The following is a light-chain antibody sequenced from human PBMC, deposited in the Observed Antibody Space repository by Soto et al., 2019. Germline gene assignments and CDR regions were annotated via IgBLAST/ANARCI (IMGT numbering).Light chain of an antibody. J-gene: IGKJ5*01. V-gene: IGKV1-5*01. Sequence: DIQMTQSPSTLSASVGDRVTITCRASKSISSWLAWYQQKPGKAPKLLIYDASSFESGVPSRLSGSGSGTEFTLTLRILQPDDFATYYCQQYNSYCTFGQGTRLEIK. CDR3: QQYNSYCT. CDR2: DAS. CDR1: KSISSW.